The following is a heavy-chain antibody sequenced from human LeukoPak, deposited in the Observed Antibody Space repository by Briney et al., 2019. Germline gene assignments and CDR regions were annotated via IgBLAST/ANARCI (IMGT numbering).Heavy chain of an antibody. J-gene: IGHJ4*02. CDR2: ISGSGGTT. V-gene: IGHV3-23*01. CDR1: GFTFSNYA. CDR3: AKDLNNSPY. Sequence: PGGSLRLSCAASGFTFSNYAMSWVRQAPGRGLEWVSAISGSGGTTYYADSVKGRFTVSRDNSKNTLYLQVNSLRAADTAVYFCAKDLNNSPYWGQGTLVTVSS. D-gene: IGHD4-23*01.